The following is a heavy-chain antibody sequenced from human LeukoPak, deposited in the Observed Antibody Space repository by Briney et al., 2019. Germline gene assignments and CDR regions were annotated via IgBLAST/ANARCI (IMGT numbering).Heavy chain of an antibody. CDR3: AHPTEYSSSWYGNWFDP. D-gene: IGHD6-13*01. Sequence: GGSLRLSCAASGFTFSSYAMSWVRQAPGKGLEWVSASGSGGSTYYADSLKGRFTISRDNSKNTLYLQMNSLRAEDTAVYYCAHPTEYSSSWYGNWFDPWGQGTLVTVSS. V-gene: IGHV3-23*01. J-gene: IGHJ5*02. CDR2: SGSGGST. CDR1: GFTFSSYA.